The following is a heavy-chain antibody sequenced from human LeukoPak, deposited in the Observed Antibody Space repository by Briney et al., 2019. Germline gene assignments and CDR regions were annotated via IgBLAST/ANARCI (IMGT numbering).Heavy chain of an antibody. CDR3: ASDVAYKFDY. CDR2: ISPDGSTT. J-gene: IGHJ4*02. D-gene: IGHD5-24*01. V-gene: IGHV3-74*01. Sequence: GGSLRLSCAASGFPFSRDAMHWVRQSPGKGLVWLSRISPDGSTTNYADSVKGRFAISRDNAKNTLYLQMNSLTDEDTAVYCCASDVAYKFDYWGQGTLVTFSS. CDR1: GFPFSRDA.